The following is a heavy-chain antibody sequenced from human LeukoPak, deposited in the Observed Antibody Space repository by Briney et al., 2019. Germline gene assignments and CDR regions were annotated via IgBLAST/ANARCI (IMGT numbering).Heavy chain of an antibody. Sequence: SETLSLTCTVSGVSISSYYWSWIRQPPGKGLEWIGYYYYSGNTNYNPSLKSRVTISEDTSKNQFSLRLFSVTAADTAVYFCARANYYDNSGVAFNIWGQGTLVTVSS. CDR1: GVSISSYY. V-gene: IGHV4-59*12. CDR2: YYYSGNT. CDR3: ARANYYDNSGVAFNI. D-gene: IGHD3-22*01. J-gene: IGHJ3*02.